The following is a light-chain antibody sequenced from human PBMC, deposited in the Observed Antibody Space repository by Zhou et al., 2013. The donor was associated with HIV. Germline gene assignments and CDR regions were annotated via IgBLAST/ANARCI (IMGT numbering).Light chain of an antibody. V-gene: IGKV1-39*01. CDR1: QSISSY. CDR2: AAS. Sequence: DIQMTQSPSSLSASVGDRVTIICRASQSISSYLNWYQQKPGKAPKLLIYAASSLQSGVPSRFSGSGSGTDFTLNISRVEAEDVGVYYCMQALQIPYTFGQGTKLQI. CDR3: MQALQIPYT. J-gene: IGKJ2*01.